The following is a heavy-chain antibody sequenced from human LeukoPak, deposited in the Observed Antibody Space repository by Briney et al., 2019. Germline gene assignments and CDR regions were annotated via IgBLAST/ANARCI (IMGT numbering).Heavy chain of an antibody. Sequence: GGSLRLSCAASGFTFDDYAMHWVRQAPGKGLEWVSGISWNSGGIGYADSVKGRFTISRDNAKNSLHLQMNSLRPEDTALYYCAKDRLITVPKLEDDVFDIWGQGTMVTVSS. CDR2: ISWNSGGI. V-gene: IGHV3-9*01. CDR1: GFTFDDYA. D-gene: IGHD4-17*01. J-gene: IGHJ3*02. CDR3: AKDRLITVPKLEDDVFDI.